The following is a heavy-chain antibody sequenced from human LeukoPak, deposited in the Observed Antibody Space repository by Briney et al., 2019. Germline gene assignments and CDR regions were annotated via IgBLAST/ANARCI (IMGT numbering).Heavy chain of an antibody. D-gene: IGHD6-19*01. Sequence: GGSLRLSCAASGFTFSSYSMNWVRLAPGKGLEWVSSISSSSSYIYYADPVKGRFTISRDNAKNSLYLQMNSLRAEDTAVYYCARLIPRSQTPAVAGTWDSYWGQGTLVTVSS. CDR3: ARLIPRSQTPAVAGTWDSY. CDR2: ISSSSSYI. V-gene: IGHV3-21*01. J-gene: IGHJ4*02. CDR1: GFTFSSYS.